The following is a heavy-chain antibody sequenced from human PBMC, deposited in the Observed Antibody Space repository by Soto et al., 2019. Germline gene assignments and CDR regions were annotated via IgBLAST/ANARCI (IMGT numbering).Heavy chain of an antibody. V-gene: IGHV1-58*01. D-gene: IGHD2-21*02. J-gene: IGHJ4*02. CDR2: IVVGSGNT. CDR1: GFTFTSSA. CDR3: AADQVTGYYFDY. Sequence: SVKVSCKASGFTFTSSAVQWVRQARGQRLEWIGWIVVGSGNTNYAQKFQERVTITRDMSTSTAYMELSSLRSEDTAVYYCAADQVTGYYFDYWGQGTLVTVSS.